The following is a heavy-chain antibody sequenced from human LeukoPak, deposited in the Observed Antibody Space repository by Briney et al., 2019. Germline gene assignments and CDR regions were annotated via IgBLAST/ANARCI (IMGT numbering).Heavy chain of an antibody. V-gene: IGHV1-2*02. CDR2: INPNSGGT. Sequence: ASVKVSCKASGYTFTGYYMHWVRQAPGQGLEWMGWINPNSGGTSYAQKFQGRVTMTRDTSISTAYMELSRLRSDDTAVYYRARSTVTFYFDYWGQGTLVTVSS. CDR3: ARSTVTFYFDY. J-gene: IGHJ4*02. D-gene: IGHD4-17*01. CDR1: GYTFTGYY.